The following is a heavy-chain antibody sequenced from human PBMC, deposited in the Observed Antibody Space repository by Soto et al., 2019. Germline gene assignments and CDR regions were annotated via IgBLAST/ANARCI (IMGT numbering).Heavy chain of an antibody. CDR1: GGSISSFY. V-gene: IGHV4-59*12. D-gene: IGHD2-2*01. J-gene: IGHJ5*02. CDR2: IYYSGST. Sequence: PSETLSLTCTVSGGSISSFYWSWIRQPPGKGLEWIGYIYYSGSTYYNPSLKSRVTISVDRSKNQFSLKLSSVTAADTAVYYCARVPDRWGQGTLVTVSS. CDR3: ARVPDR.